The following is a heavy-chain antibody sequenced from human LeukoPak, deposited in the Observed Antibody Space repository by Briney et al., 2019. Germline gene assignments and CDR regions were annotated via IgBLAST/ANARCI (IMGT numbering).Heavy chain of an antibody. Sequence: GGSLRLSCAASGITFSSHAMTWVRQAPGKGLEWVAAIRGNGATTDYADSVRGRFTISRDNSKSTLYLQMNSLRAEDTAVYYCAKAYHDSGCLIDYWGQGTLVTVSS. CDR2: IRGNGATT. V-gene: IGHV3-23*01. CDR3: AKAYHDSGCLIDY. D-gene: IGHD6-19*01. CDR1: GITFSSHA. J-gene: IGHJ4*02.